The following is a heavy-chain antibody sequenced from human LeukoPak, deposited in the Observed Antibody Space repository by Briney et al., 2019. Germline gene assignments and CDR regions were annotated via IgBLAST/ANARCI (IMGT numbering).Heavy chain of an antibody. V-gene: IGHV3-30-3*02. D-gene: IGHD2-2*02. CDR2: ISYDGSNK. Sequence: GGSLRLSCAASGFTFSSYAMHWVRQAPGKGLEWVAVISYDGSNKYYADSGKGRFTISRDNSKSTAFLQMNSLRTEDTAVYYCAKSDCSSASCYTIDYWGQGILVTVSS. CDR1: GFTFSSYA. CDR3: AKSDCSSASCYTIDY. J-gene: IGHJ4*02.